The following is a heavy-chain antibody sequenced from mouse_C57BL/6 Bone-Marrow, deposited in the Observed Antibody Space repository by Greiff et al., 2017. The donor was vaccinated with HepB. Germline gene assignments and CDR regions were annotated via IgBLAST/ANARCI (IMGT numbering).Heavy chain of an antibody. Sequence: EVQRVESGGGLVQPGGSLKLSCAASGFTFSDYYMYWVRQTPEKRLEWVAYISNGGGSTYYPDTVKGRFTISRDNAKNTLYLQMSRLKSEDTAMYYCANYYGSSNGAMDYWGQGTSVTVSS. V-gene: IGHV5-12*01. J-gene: IGHJ4*01. CDR3: ANYYGSSNGAMDY. D-gene: IGHD1-1*01. CDR1: GFTFSDYY. CDR2: ISNGGGST.